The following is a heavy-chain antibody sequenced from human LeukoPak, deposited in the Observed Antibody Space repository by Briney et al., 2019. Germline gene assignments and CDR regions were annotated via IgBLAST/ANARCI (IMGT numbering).Heavy chain of an antibody. CDR2: IWYDGSNK. J-gene: IGHJ4*02. D-gene: IGHD3-22*01. Sequence: GRSLRLSCAASGFTFSSYGMHWVRQAPGKGLEWVAVIWYDGSNKYYADSVKGRFTISRDNSKNTLYLQMNSLRAEDTAVYYCARDSYDSSGYPDYWGQGTLVTVSS. CDR3: ARDSYDSSGYPDY. CDR1: GFTFSSYG. V-gene: IGHV3-33*01.